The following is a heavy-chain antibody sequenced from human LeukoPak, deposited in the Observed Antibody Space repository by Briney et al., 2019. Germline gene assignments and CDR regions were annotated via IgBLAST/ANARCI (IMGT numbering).Heavy chain of an antibody. CDR3: ARVQSDSSGYYFD. CDR2: IYSGGNS. J-gene: IGHJ4*02. CDR1: GFTVSSRY. Sequence: GGSLRLSCAASGFTVSSRYMIWVRQAPGKGLEWVSVIYSGGNSYYADSVQGRFTISRDNSKNTVFLQMNSLRAEDTAVYYCARVQSDSSGYYFDWGQGTLVTVSS. V-gene: IGHV3-53*01. D-gene: IGHD3-22*01.